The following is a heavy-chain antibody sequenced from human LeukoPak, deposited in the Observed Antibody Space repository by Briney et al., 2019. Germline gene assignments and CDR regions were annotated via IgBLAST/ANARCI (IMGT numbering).Heavy chain of an antibody. CDR3: ARDRWQQLVDY. J-gene: IGHJ4*02. D-gene: IGHD6-13*01. CDR1: GYTFTSYD. Sequence: EASVKVSCKASGYTFTSYDINWVRQATGQGLEWMGWMNPNSGNTGYAQKFQGRVTITRDTSASTAYMELSSLRSEDTAVYYCARDRWQQLVDYWGQGTLVTVSS. CDR2: MNPNSGNT. V-gene: IGHV1-8*03.